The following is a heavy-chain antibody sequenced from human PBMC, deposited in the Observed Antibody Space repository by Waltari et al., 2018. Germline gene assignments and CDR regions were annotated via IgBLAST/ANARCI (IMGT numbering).Heavy chain of an antibody. V-gene: IGHV4-4*07. Sequence: QVQLQESGPGLVKPSETLSLTCTVPGGSISRYYWSWIRQPAGKGLEWIGRIYTSGSTNYNPSLKSRVTISVDKSKNQFSLKLSSVTAADTAVYYCARGNSQQLVLWGQGTLVTVSS. CDR1: GGSISRYY. CDR3: ARGNSQQLVL. CDR2: IYTSGST. J-gene: IGHJ4*02. D-gene: IGHD6-13*01.